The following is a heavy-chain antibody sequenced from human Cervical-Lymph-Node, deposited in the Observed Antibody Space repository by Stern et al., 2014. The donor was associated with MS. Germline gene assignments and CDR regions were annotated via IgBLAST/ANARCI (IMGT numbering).Heavy chain of an antibody. J-gene: IGHJ4*02. CDR2: STASGGST. CDR1: GYTFTSYY. CDR3: ARGSGWTPHYFDY. D-gene: IGHD3/OR15-3a*01. V-gene: IGHV1-46*01. Sequence: QVQLVQSGAEVKKPGASVKVSCEASGYTFTSYYMQWVRQAPGQGPEWMGISTASGGSTSDDEKSERRVTMTNDTSTSTDYKVLSSMRSEDTAVYCCARGSGWTPHYFDYWGQGTLVTVSS.